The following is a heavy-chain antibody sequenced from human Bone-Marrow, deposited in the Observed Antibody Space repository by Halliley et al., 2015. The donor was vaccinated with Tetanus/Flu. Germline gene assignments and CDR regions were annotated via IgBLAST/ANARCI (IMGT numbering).Heavy chain of an antibody. CDR2: IYSGGST. CDR3: ASLKRYGFDI. Sequence: KGLEWVSVIYSGGSTYYADSVKGRFTISRDNSKNTLYLQMNSLRAEDTAVYYCASLKRYGFDIRGQGTMVTVSS. D-gene: IGHD3-9*01. V-gene: IGHV3-53*01. J-gene: IGHJ3*02.